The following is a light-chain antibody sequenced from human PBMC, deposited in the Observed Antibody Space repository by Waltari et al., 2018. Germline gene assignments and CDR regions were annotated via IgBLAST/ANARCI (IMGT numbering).Light chain of an antibody. CDR3: QYRSNWPPLWT. Sequence: DIQMTQSPSSLSASVGDRVTITCRASQSISSYLNWYQQKPGKAPKLLIYAASSLQGGVPSRFSGSGSGTDFTLTISSLEPEDLAVYYCQYRSNWPPLWTFGQGTKVEIK. V-gene: IGKV1-39*02. CDR2: AAS. J-gene: IGKJ1*01. CDR1: QSISSY.